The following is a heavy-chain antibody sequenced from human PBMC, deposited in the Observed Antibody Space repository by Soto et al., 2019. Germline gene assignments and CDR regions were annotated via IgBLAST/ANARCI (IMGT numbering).Heavy chain of an antibody. CDR1: GGSISSGDYY. V-gene: IGHV4-30-4*01. CDR3: ARERPDGARRDP. J-gene: IGHJ5*02. D-gene: IGHD6-6*01. CDR2: IYYSGST. Sequence: QVQLQESGPGLVKPSQTLSLTCTVSGGSISSGDYYWSWIRQPPGKGLEWIGYIYYSGSTYYNPSLNRRVTISVDPSTNQFSLKLSSVTAADTAVYYCARERPDGARRDPWGQGTLVTASS.